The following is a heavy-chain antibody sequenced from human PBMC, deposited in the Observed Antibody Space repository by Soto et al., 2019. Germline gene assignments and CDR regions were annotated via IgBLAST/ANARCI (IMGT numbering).Heavy chain of an antibody. D-gene: IGHD3-10*01. CDR3: ARKDYYGSGMYHFDY. CDR1: GGSISSSSYY. CDR2: IYYSGST. V-gene: IGHV4-39*01. J-gene: IGHJ4*02. Sequence: SETLSLTCTVSGGSISSSSYYWGWIRQPPGKGLEWIGSIYYSGSTYYNPSLKSRVTISVDTSKNQFSLKLSSVTAADTAVYYCARKDYYGSGMYHFDYWGQGTLVIVSS.